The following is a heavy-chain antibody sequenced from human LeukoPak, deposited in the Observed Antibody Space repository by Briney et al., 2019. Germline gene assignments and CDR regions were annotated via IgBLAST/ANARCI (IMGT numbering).Heavy chain of an antibody. CDR3: ARESRSSFDP. Sequence: SQTLSLTCAISVDSVSTISAAWNWIRQSPSRGLEWLGRTYYRSKWYNDYAVSVKGRITINPDTSKNHLSLQLNSVTPEDTAVYYCARESRSSFDPWGQGTLVTVSS. CDR1: VDSVSTISAA. CDR2: TYYRSKWYN. J-gene: IGHJ5*02. V-gene: IGHV6-1*01.